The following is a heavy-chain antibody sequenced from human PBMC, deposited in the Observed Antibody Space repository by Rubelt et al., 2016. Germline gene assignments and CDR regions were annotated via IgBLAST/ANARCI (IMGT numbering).Heavy chain of an antibody. Sequence: WVRQAPGQGLEWMGWISAYNGNTNYAQKLQGRVTMTTDTSTSTAYMELRSLRSDDTAVYYCARTRSGCATRPDAFDIWGQGTMVTVSS. J-gene: IGHJ3*02. D-gene: IGHD6-19*01. V-gene: IGHV1-18*01. CDR3: ARTRSGCATRPDAFDI. CDR2: ISAYNGNT.